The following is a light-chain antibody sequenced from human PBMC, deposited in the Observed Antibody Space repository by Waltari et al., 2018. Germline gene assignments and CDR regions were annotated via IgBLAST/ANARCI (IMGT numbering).Light chain of an antibody. CDR3: NSYTGSSSWV. V-gene: IGLV2-14*03. Sequence: QSALTQPASVSWSPGQSITISCTGTASXXXXXXXXXWYQQHPGKAPKVIIYDVRERPSRVSNRFSGSKSGNSAFLTISGLQAEDEADYYCNSYTGSSSWVFGGGTKLTV. CDR2: DVR. CDR1: ASXXXXXXX. J-gene: IGLJ3*02.